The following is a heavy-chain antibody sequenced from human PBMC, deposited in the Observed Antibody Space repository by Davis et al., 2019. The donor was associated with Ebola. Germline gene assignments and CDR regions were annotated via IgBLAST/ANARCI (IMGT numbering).Heavy chain of an antibody. CDR1: GYIFTSYA. Sequence: ASVKVSCKASGYIFTSYAIHWVRQAPGQRLEWMGWINAGNGDTKYSQKFRGRVTITRDTSASTSYMELSSLRSEDTAVYYCAREEDSIAVAGTSPNWFDPWGQGTLVTVSS. J-gene: IGHJ5*02. D-gene: IGHD6-19*01. V-gene: IGHV1-3*01. CDR2: INAGNGDT. CDR3: AREEDSIAVAGTSPNWFDP.